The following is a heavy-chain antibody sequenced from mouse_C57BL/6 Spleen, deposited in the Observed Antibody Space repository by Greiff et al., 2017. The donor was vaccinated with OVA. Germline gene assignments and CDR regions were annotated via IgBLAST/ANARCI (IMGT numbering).Heavy chain of an antibody. CDR3: AREGYYGSSSLAY. CDR2: INPNNGGT. Sequence: EVQRVESGPELVKPGASVKMSCKASGYTFTDYNMHWVKQSHGKSLEWIGYINPNNGGTSYNQKFKGKATLTVNKSSSTAYMELRSLTSEDSAVYYCAREGYYGSSSLAYWGQGTLVTVSA. J-gene: IGHJ3*01. D-gene: IGHD1-1*01. V-gene: IGHV1-22*01. CDR1: GYTFTDYN.